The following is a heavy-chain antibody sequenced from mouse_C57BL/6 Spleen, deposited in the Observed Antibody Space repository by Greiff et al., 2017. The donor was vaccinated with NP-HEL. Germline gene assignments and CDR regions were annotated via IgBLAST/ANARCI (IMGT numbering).Heavy chain of an antibody. D-gene: IGHD2-3*01. V-gene: IGHV1-64*01. CDR3: ARWDDGYYDYWYFDV. CDR2: IHPNSGST. J-gene: IGHJ1*03. CDR1: GYTFTSYW. Sequence: QVQLQQPGAELVKPGASVKLSCKASGYTFTSYWMHWVKQRPGQGLEWIGMIHPNSGSTNYNEKFKSKATLTVDKSSSTAYMQLSSLTSEDSAVYYCARWDDGYYDYWYFDVWGTGTTVTVSS.